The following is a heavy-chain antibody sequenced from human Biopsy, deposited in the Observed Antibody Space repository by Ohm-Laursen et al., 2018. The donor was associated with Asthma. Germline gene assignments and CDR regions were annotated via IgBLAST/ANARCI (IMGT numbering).Heavy chain of an antibody. Sequence: SQTLSLTWTVSGDSITSGGCCWNWIRQHPGKGLEWIGYIYYSGSTYYNPSLKSRVSISLDTSKNQFSLSLTSVTAADTAVYYCARTTYGHDGFDPWGQGTLVTVSS. J-gene: IGHJ5*02. D-gene: IGHD4-17*01. CDR1: GDSITSGGCC. V-gene: IGHV4-31*02. CDR3: ARTTYGHDGFDP. CDR2: IYYSGST.